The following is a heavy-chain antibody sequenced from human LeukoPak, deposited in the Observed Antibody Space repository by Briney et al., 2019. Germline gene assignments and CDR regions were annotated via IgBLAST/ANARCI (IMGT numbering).Heavy chain of an antibody. D-gene: IGHD2/OR15-2a*01. CDR3: ARDHGSQNTGSWYVFDY. Sequence: PGVSLRLSCAPCVFTFNHYAMSGVRQAPGKGLEWVSGINHHGHTFYADSVKGRFTISRDNSKNTVFLQMNSLRADDTAEYVCARDHGSQNTGSWYVFDYWGRGTLVTVSS. J-gene: IGHJ4*02. CDR2: INHHGHT. CDR1: VFTFNHYA. V-gene: IGHV3-23*01.